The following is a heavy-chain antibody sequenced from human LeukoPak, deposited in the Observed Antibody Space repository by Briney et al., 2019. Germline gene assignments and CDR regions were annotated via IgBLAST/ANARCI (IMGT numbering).Heavy chain of an antibody. Sequence: GGSLRLSCAASGFTFSSYAMHWVRQAPGKGLEWVAVISYDGSNKYYADSVKGRFTISRDNSKNTLYLQMNSLRAEDTALYYCAKDFYSSGWYFDYWGQGTLVTVSS. CDR3: AKDFYSSGWYFDY. V-gene: IGHV3-30-3*01. D-gene: IGHD6-19*01. J-gene: IGHJ4*02. CDR2: ISYDGSNK. CDR1: GFTFSSYA.